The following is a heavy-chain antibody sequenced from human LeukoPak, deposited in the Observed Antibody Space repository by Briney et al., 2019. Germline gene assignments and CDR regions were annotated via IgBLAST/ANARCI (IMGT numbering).Heavy chain of an antibody. CDR1: GGSISSSIW. V-gene: IGHV4-4*02. D-gene: IGHD6-13*01. CDR3: ARVKIYQQQLVLDY. CDR2: IYHSGST. Sequence: PSETLSLTCAVSGGSISSSIWWSWVRQPPGKGLEWIGEIYHSGSTNYNPSLKSRVTISVDKSKNQFSLKLSSVTAADTAVYYCARVKIYQQQLVLDYWGQGTLVTVSS. J-gene: IGHJ4*02.